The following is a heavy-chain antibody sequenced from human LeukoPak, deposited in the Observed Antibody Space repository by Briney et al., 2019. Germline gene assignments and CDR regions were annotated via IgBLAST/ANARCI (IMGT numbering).Heavy chain of an antibody. CDR1: GFTFSGYS. CDR2: ISSSSSYI. Sequence: GGSLRLSCAASGFTFSGYSMNWVRQAPGKGLEWVSSISSSSSYIYYADSVKGRFTISRDNAKNSLYLQMNSLRAEDTAVYYCARGRYSSSWYYYYGMDVWGQGTTVTVSS. J-gene: IGHJ6*02. V-gene: IGHV3-21*01. D-gene: IGHD6-13*01. CDR3: ARGRYSSSWYYYYGMDV.